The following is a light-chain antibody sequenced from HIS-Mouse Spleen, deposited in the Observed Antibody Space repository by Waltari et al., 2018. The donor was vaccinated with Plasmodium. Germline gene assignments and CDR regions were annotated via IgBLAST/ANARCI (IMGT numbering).Light chain of an antibody. V-gene: IGLV3-25*03. CDR2: KDS. J-gene: IGLJ2*01. CDR1: ALTKQY. Sequence: SYELTQPPSVSVSPGQTARITCSGDALTKQYAYWYQRKPGHAPVLVIYKDSERPSGIPERFSVSSSGTTVTLTISVVQAEDEAYYYCQSADSSATYVVFGGGTKLTVL. CDR3: QSADSSATYVV.